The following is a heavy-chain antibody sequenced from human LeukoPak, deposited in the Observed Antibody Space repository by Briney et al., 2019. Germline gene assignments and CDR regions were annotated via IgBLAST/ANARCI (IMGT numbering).Heavy chain of an antibody. V-gene: IGHV4-34*01. J-gene: IGHJ4*02. D-gene: IGHD3-16*01. Sequence: SETLSLTCAVYGGSFSGYYWSWIRQPPGKGLEWIGEINHSGSTNYNPSLKSRVTISVDTSKNQFSLKLSSVTAADTTVYYCARGLPSRLRHPNRHFDYWGQGTLVTVSS. CDR3: ARGLPSRLRHPNRHFDY. CDR2: INHSGST. CDR1: GGSFSGYY.